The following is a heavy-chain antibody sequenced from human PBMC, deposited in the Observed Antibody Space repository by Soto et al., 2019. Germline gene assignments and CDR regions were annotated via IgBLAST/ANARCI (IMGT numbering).Heavy chain of an antibody. V-gene: IGHV4-34*01. CDR3: ARGPAYYYGSGTFGWFDP. D-gene: IGHD3-10*01. CDR2: INHSGST. J-gene: IGHJ5*02. Sequence: LSLTCAVYGGSFSGYYWSWIRQPPGKGLEWIGEINHSGSTNYNPSLKSRVTISVDTSKNQFSLKLSSVTAADTAVYYCARGPAYYYGSGTFGWFDPWGQGPLVTVSS. CDR1: GGSFSGYY.